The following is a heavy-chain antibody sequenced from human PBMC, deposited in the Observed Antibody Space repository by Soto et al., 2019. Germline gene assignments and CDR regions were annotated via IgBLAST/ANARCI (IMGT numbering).Heavy chain of an antibody. CDR2: ISYDGSNK. CDR3: AKGRMITFGGVIVS. D-gene: IGHD3-16*02. V-gene: IGHV3-30*18. Sequence: QVQLVESGGGVVQPGRSLRLSCAASGFTFSSYGMHWVRQAPGKGLEWVAVISYDGSNKYYADSVKGRFTISRDNSKNTLYLQMNSLRAEDTAVYYCAKGRMITFGGVIVSRGQGTLVTVSS. J-gene: IGHJ4*02. CDR1: GFTFSSYG.